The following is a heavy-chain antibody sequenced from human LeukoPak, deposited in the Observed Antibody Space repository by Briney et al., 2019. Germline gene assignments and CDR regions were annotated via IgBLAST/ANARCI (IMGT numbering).Heavy chain of an antibody. CDR1: GFTFSSYE. J-gene: IGHJ3*02. CDR2: ISSSGSTI. D-gene: IGHD3-22*01. V-gene: IGHV3-48*03. CDR3: AKGYYDSTIAFDI. Sequence: GGSLRLSCAASGFTFSSYEMNWVRQAPGKGLEWVSYISSSGSTIYYADSVKGRFTISRDNSKNTVYLQMDGLRAEDTAVYYCAKGYYDSTIAFDIWGQGTMVTVSS.